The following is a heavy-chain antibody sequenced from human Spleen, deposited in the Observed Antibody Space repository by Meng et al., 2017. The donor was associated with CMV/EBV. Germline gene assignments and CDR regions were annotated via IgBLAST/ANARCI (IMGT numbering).Heavy chain of an antibody. D-gene: IGHD3-3*01. CDR2: ISHDGSNK. CDR1: GFTFSSYW. V-gene: IGHV3-30*18. Sequence: GESLKISCAASGFTFSSYWMSWVRQAPGKGLEWVAVISHDGSNKYYADSVKGRFTISRDNSKNTLYLQMNSLRAEDTAVYYCAKNRVVFGVARRYYGMDVWGQGTTVTVSS. J-gene: IGHJ6*02. CDR3: AKNRVVFGVARRYYGMDV.